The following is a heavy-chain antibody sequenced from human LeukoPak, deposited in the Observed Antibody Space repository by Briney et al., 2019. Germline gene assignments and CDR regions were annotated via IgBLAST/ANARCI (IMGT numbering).Heavy chain of an antibody. Sequence: GSSVKLSCKASGGTFSSYAISWVRQAPGHGLEWMGGIIPIFGTAQYAQKFQGRVTITADESTSTAYMELSSLRSEYTAAYYCAREYTAMVMELDYWGQGTLVTVSS. V-gene: IGHV1-69*01. CDR1: GGTFSSYA. CDR3: AREYTAMVMELDY. J-gene: IGHJ4*02. CDR2: IIPIFGTA. D-gene: IGHD5-18*01.